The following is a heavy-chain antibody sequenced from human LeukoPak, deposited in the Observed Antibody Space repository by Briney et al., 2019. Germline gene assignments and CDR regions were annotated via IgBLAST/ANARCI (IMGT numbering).Heavy chain of an antibody. D-gene: IGHD3-9*01. V-gene: IGHV3-21*01. CDR3: ARGLDDILTGRDAFDI. CDR1: GFTFSSYS. CDR2: ISSSSSYI. J-gene: IGHJ3*02. Sequence: GGSLRLSCAASGFTFSSYSMNWVRQAPGKGLEWVSSISSSSSYIYYADSVKGRFTVSRDNAKNSLYLQMNSLRAEDTAVYYCARGLDDILTGRDAFDIWGQGTMVTVSS.